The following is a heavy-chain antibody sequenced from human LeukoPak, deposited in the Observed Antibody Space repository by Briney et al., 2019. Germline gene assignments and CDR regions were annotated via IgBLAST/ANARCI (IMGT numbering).Heavy chain of an antibody. J-gene: IGHJ4*02. V-gene: IGHV4-59*01. CDR2: IYYSGST. Sequence: SETLSLTCTVSGGSISSYYWSWIRRPPGKGLEWIGYIYYSGSTNYNPSLKSRVTISVDTSKNQFSLKLSSVTAADTAVYYCARGPLARYYFDYWGQATLVTVSS. CDR3: ARGPLARYYFDY. CDR1: GGSISSYY. D-gene: IGHD3-3*02.